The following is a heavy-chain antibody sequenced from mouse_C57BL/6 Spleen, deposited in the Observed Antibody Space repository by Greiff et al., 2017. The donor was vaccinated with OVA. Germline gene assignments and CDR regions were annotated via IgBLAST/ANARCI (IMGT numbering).Heavy chain of an antibody. J-gene: IGHJ4*01. CDR2: IWTGGGT. CDR1: GFPLTSYA. V-gene: IGHV2-9-1*01. CDR3: ARIPPLYDGYCAMDY. Sequence: QVQLKESGPGLVAPSQSLSITCTVSGFPLTSYAISWVRQPPGKGLEWLGVIWTGGGTNYNSAPKSRLSISKDNSKSQVFLKMNSLQTDDTARYYCARIPPLYDGYCAMDYWGQGTSVTVSS. D-gene: IGHD2-3*01.